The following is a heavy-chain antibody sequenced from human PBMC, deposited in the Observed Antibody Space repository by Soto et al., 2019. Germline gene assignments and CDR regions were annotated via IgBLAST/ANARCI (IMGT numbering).Heavy chain of an antibody. CDR2: INPSGDGT. D-gene: IGHD3-16*01. CDR1: GYTFTAFY. Sequence: ASVKVSCKAFGYTFTAFYMHWVRQAPGQGLEWMGVINPSGDGTSYAQKFQGRVTMTRDTSTSTDSMELSSLRSEDTAVYYCARVALGYYYADVWGQGTTVTVSS. CDR3: ARVALGYYYADV. J-gene: IGHJ6*02. V-gene: IGHV1-46*01.